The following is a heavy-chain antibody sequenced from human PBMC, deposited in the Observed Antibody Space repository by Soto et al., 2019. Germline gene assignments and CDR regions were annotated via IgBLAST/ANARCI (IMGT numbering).Heavy chain of an antibody. CDR3: AKESDSSGYYLVVLDFDY. Sequence: GGSLRLSCAASGFTFSSYAMSWVRQAPGKGLEWVSAISGSGGSTYYADSVKGRFTISRDSSKNTLYLQMNSLRAEDTAVYYCAKESDSSGYYLVVLDFDYWGQGTLVTVSS. CDR1: GFTFSSYA. J-gene: IGHJ4*02. CDR2: ISGSGGST. V-gene: IGHV3-23*01. D-gene: IGHD3-22*01.